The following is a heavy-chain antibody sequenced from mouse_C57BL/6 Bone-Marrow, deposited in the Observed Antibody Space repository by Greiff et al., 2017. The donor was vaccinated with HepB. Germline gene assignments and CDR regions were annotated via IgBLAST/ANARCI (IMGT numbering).Heavy chain of an antibody. Sequence: EVKLLESGGGLVQPGGSMKLSCVASGFSFSNYWMNWVRQSPEKGLEWVAQIRLKSDNYATHYAESVKGRFTISRDDSKSSVYLQMNNLRAEDTGIYYCTIVATNWYFDVWGTGTTVTVSS. CDR2: IRLKSDNYAT. CDR3: TIVATNWYFDV. J-gene: IGHJ1*03. D-gene: IGHD1-1*01. CDR1: GFSFSNYW. V-gene: IGHV6-3*01.